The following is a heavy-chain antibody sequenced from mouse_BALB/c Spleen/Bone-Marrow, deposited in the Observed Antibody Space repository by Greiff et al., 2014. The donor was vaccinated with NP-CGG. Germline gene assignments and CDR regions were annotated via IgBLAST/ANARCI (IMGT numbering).Heavy chain of an antibody. CDR1: GFSLSRYN. J-gene: IGHJ4*01. Sequence: VKLVESGPGLVAPSQNLSITCTVSGFSLSRYNIHWIRQPPGKGLEWLGMIWGGGGTDHNSALKSRLRISKDNSKSQIFLKINSRQIDDTAMYYCARKDGGYYVKDYWGQGTSVTVSS. CDR3: ARKDGGYYVKDY. D-gene: IGHD2-3*01. V-gene: IGHV2-6-4*01. CDR2: IWGGGGT.